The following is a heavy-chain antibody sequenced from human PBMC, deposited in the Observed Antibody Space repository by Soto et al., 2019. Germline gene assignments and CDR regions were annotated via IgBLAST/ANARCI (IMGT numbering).Heavy chain of an antibody. CDR3: AKDLSGRAEYNWFDP. CDR1: GFTFSSYA. J-gene: IGHJ5*02. CDR2: ISGSGGST. V-gene: IGHV3-23*01. Sequence: EVQLLESGGGLVQPGGSLRLSCAASGFTFSSYAMTWVRQAPGKGLEWVSAISGSGGSTYYADSVKGRFTISRDNAKNPLYLQTNSLRAEDTAVYYCAKDLSGRAEYNWFDPWGQGTLVTVSS. D-gene: IGHD6-25*01.